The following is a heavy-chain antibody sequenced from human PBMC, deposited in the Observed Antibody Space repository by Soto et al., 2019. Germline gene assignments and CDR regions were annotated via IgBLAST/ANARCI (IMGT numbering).Heavy chain of an antibody. CDR3: AKEGLRLGERYYYYYGMDV. V-gene: IGHV3-23*01. CDR2: ISGSGGST. D-gene: IGHD3-16*01. CDR1: GFTFSSCA. Sequence: GGSLRLSCAASGFTFSSCAMSWVRQAPGKGLEWVSAISGSGGSTYYADSVKGRFTISRDNSKNTLYLQMNSLRAEDTAVYYCAKEGLRLGERYYYYYGMDVWGQGTTVTVSS. J-gene: IGHJ6*02.